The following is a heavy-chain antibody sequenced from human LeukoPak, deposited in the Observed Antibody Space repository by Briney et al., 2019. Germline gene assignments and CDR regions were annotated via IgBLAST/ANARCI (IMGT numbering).Heavy chain of an antibody. CDR2: ISSSSSMI. J-gene: IGHJ6*02. Sequence: GGSLRLSCAASGFTFSSYSMNWVRQAPGKGLEWVSYISSSSSMIYYADSVKGRFTISRDNAKNSLYLQMNSLRAEDTAVYYCARDGSSWSPDYYYYGMDVWGQGTTVTVSS. D-gene: IGHD6-13*01. CDR1: GFTFSSYS. V-gene: IGHV3-48*04. CDR3: ARDGSSWSPDYYYYGMDV.